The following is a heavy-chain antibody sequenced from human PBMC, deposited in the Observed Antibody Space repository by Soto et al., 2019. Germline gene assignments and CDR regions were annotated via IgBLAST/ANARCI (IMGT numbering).Heavy chain of an antibody. CDR2: IYYSVNT. J-gene: IGHJ4*02. CDR3: ARDTSDSSGYYYGFDH. CDR1: GVSLRTYT. Sequence: SETLSLTCTVSGVSLRTYTWTWTRQPPGKGLEWIGYIYYSVNTKYNPSLKSRVTISVDTSKNQYSLNLSSVTAADTAVYYCARDTSDSSGYYYGFDHWGQGTLVTVSS. V-gene: IGHV4-59*01. D-gene: IGHD3-22*01.